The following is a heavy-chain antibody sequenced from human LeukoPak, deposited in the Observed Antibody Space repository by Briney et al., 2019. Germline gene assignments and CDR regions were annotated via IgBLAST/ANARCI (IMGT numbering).Heavy chain of an antibody. CDR1: GFTLSNYG. Sequence: PGGSLRLSCSASGFTLSNYGMHRVPHAPGKGLEWVAVISHDGSNKYYADAVKGRFTISRDNSKNTLDLQMNSLRGEDTAVYYCAKDLRGFLYYFDYWGQGILVTVSS. D-gene: IGHD5-12*01. J-gene: IGHJ4*02. V-gene: IGHV3-30*18. CDR3: AKDLRGFLYYFDY. CDR2: ISHDGSNK.